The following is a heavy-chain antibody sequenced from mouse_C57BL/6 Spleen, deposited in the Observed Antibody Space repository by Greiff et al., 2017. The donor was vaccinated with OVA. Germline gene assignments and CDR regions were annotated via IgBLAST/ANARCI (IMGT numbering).Heavy chain of an antibody. D-gene: IGHD1-1*01. J-gene: IGHJ4*01. CDR1: GYTFTSYW. CDR2: IHPNSGST. CDR3: ARSPSYYYGSDYYAMDY. V-gene: IGHV1-64*01. Sequence: QVQLQQPGAELVKPGASVKLSCKASGYTFTSYWMHWVKQRPGQGLEWIGMIHPNSGSTNYNEKFKSKATLTVDKSSSTAYMQLSSLTSEDSAVYYCARSPSYYYGSDYYAMDYWGQGTSVTVSS.